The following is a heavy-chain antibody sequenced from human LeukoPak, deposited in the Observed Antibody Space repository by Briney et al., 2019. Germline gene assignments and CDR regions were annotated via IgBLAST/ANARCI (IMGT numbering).Heavy chain of an antibody. CDR3: AKDRDIVVVTSDAFDI. CDR1: GFTFSSYG. Sequence: GRSLRLSCAASGFTFSSYGMHWVRQAPGKGLEWVAVIWYDGSNKYYADSVKGRFTISRDNSKNTLYLQMNSLRAEDTAVYYCAKDRDIVVVTSDAFDIWGQGTMVTVSS. D-gene: IGHD2-15*01. J-gene: IGHJ3*02. CDR2: IWYDGSNK. V-gene: IGHV3-33*06.